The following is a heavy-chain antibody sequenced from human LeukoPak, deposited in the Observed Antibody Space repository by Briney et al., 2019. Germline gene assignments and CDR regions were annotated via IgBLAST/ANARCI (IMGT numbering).Heavy chain of an antibody. V-gene: IGHV3-23*01. Sequence: GGSLRLSCAASGFTFSSYAMSWVRRAPGKGLEWVSAISGSGGSTYYADSVKGRFTISRDNSKNTLYLQMHSLRAEDTAVYYCAKTISGSYGVGGSWGQGTLVTVSS. CDR1: GFTFSSYA. D-gene: IGHD1-26*01. J-gene: IGHJ5*02. CDR2: ISGSGGST. CDR3: AKTISGSYGVGGS.